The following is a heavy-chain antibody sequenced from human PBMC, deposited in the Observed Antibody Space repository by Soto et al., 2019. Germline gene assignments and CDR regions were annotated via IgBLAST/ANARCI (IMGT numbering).Heavy chain of an antibody. J-gene: IGHJ4*02. CDR1: GGTFSSYA. CDR2: IIPIFGTA. CDR3: ARGDIVVVVAATEGPPLDY. D-gene: IGHD2-15*01. Sequence: ASVKVSCKASGGTFSSYAISWVRQAPGQGLEWMGGIIPIFGTANYAQKFQGRVTITADESTSTAYMELSSLRSEDTAVYYCARGDIVVVVAATEGPPLDYWGQGTLVTVSS. V-gene: IGHV1-69*13.